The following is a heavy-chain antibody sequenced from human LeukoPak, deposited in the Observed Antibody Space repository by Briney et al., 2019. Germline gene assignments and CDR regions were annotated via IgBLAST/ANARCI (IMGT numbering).Heavy chain of an antibody. CDR1: GFTFSSHW. D-gene: IGHD6-13*01. Sequence: GGSLRLSCAASGFTFSSHWMSWVRQAPGKGLEWVANIKPDGSEKYYVDSVRGRFTISRDNAKNSLYLQMNSLRAEDTAVYYCRYSSRGGFDYWGQGTLVTVSS. J-gene: IGHJ4*02. CDR2: IKPDGSEK. V-gene: IGHV3-7*01. CDR3: RYSSRGGFDY.